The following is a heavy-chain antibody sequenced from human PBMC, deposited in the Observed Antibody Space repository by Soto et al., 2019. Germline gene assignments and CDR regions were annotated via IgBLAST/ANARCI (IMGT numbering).Heavy chain of an antibody. CDR3: ARGGEPSDY. V-gene: IGHV1-3*05. CDR2: INDGNGNT. Sequence: QVQLVQSGAEEKKAGASVKVSCKASGYTFTSYAMHWVSQAPGQRLERMGWINDGNGNTKYSQKCQGRVINTRDTYASTAYMELSSLSYEDTAVYYCARGGEPSDYWGQGTLVTVSS. D-gene: IGHD2-21*01. CDR1: GYTFTSYA. J-gene: IGHJ4*02.